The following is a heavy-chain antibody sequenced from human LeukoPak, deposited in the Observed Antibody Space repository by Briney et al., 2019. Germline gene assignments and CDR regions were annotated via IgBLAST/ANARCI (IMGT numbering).Heavy chain of an antibody. J-gene: IGHJ5*02. V-gene: IGHV3-30-3*01. CDR2: ISYDGSNE. CDR3: AGGAYEGGNWFDA. CDR1: GFTFGSYA. D-gene: IGHD4-17*01. Sequence: PGRSLRLSCAASGFTFGSYAMHWVRQAPGKGLEWVAVISYDGSNEYYADSVKGRFTISRDNSKNTLYVQMNSLRPEDTAVYYCAGGAYEGGNWFDAWGQGTLVTVSS.